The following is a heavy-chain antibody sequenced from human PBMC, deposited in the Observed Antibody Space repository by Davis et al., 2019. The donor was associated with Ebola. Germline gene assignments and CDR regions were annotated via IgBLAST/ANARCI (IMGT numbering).Heavy chain of an antibody. Sequence: ASVKVSCKASGYTFTSYYMHWVRQAPGQGLEWMGWMNPNSGNTGYAQKFQGRVTMTRNTSISTAYMELSSLRSEDTAVYYCARGLWVVVPAAMSVPYGMDVWGQGTTVTVSS. CDR1: GYTFTSYY. CDR2: MNPNSGNT. V-gene: IGHV1-8*02. D-gene: IGHD2-2*01. J-gene: IGHJ6*02. CDR3: ARGLWVVVPAAMSVPYGMDV.